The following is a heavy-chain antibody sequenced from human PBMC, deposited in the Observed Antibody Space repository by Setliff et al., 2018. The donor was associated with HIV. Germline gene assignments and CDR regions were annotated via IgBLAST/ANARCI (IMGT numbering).Heavy chain of an antibody. Sequence: SETLSLTCAVYGGSFSGYYWSWIRQPPGKGLEWIGYIYDSGRTYYNPSLKSRVTISVDTSKNQFSLKLSSVTAADTAVYYCARDRENYYDSTGAFDIWGQGTMVTVSS. CDR3: ARDRENYYDSTGAFDI. CDR1: GGSFSGYY. CDR2: IYDSGRT. D-gene: IGHD3-22*01. V-gene: IGHV4-34*09. J-gene: IGHJ3*02.